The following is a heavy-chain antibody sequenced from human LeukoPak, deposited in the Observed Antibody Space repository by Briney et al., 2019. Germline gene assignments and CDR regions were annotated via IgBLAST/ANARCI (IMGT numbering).Heavy chain of an antibody. V-gene: IGHV4-38-2*01. J-gene: IGHJ3*02. CDR1: GYSISSGYY. CDR3: ARWDSGEWFHDAFDI. D-gene: IGHD3-3*01. CDR2: TYHSGST. Sequence: SETLSLTCAVSGYSISSGYYWGWIRHPPGKGLEWIGSTYHSGSTYYNPSLKRRITIPVDTHKHQFSLKLRSVTAAATPVYYCARWDSGEWFHDAFDIWGQGRMVAVSS.